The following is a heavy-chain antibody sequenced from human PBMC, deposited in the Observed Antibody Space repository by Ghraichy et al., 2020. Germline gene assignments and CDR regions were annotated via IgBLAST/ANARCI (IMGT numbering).Heavy chain of an antibody. D-gene: IGHD6-13*01. Sequence: GGSLRLSCEGSGFSFSDYSMIWVRLTPRKALEWVSYITGSSITIFYTDSEKGRFTISRDNAKNSLYLQMNSLRAEDTAVYYCARLPLPRRAAVGDWYFDLWGRGTLVSVSS. CDR2: ITGSSITI. V-gene: IGHV3-48*01. CDR1: GFSFSDYS. CDR3: ARLPLPRRAAVGDWYFDL. J-gene: IGHJ2*01.